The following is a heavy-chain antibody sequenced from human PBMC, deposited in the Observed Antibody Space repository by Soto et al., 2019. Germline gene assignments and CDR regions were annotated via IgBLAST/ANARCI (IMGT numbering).Heavy chain of an antibody. D-gene: IGHD4-17*01. CDR3: ARDQMTTVATYDY. CDR2: IIPILGIA. V-gene: IGHV1-69*08. J-gene: IGHJ4*02. CDR1: GGTFSSYT. Sequence: QVQLVQSGAEVTKPGSSVKVSCKASGGTFSSYTISWVRQAPGQGLEWMGRIIPILGIANYAQKFQGRVTITADKSTSTAYMELSSLRSEDTAVYYCARDQMTTVATYDYWGQGTLVTVSS.